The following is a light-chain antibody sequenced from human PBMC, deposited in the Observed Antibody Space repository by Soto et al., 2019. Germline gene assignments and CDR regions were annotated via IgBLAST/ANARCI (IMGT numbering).Light chain of an antibody. J-gene: IGLJ1*01. CDR3: LSKTSSISYV. CDR2: EVS. CDR1: TSDVGGYNY. V-gene: IGLV2-14*01. Sequence: QSALTQPASVSGSPGQSITISCTGTTSDVGGYNYVSWYQQHPGKVPKLLIHEVSNRPSGVSNRSSGSKSGNTASLTISGRQAEDEAAYYCLSKTSSISYVFGTGTQLTVL.